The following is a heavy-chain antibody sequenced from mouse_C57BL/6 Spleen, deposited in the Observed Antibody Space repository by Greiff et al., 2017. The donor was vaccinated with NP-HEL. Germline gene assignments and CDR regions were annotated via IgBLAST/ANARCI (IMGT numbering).Heavy chain of an antibody. CDR2: IDPSDSYT. V-gene: IGHV1-69*01. J-gene: IGHJ1*03. Sequence: VQLQQPGAELVMPGASVKLSCKASGYTFTSYWMHWVKQRPGQGLEWIGEIDPSDSYTNYNQKFKGKSTLTVDKSSSTAYMQLSSLTSEDSAVYYCARPPYYYGSSYGWYFDVWGTGTTVTVSS. D-gene: IGHD1-1*01. CDR3: ARPPYYYGSSYGWYFDV. CDR1: GYTFTSYW.